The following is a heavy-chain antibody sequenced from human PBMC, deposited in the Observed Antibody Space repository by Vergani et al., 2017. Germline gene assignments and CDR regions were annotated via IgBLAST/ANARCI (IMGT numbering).Heavy chain of an antibody. Sequence: VHLVQSGAEVKKPGVSLRLSCKGSGYSFTSYWISWVRQLPGKGLEWMGRIDPCDSYTNYSPSFQGQVTISADKTISTAYLKWSSLKASDTAMYYCAGGKGYVPYDYDGRDVWGQGTTVTVSS. CDR1: GYSFTSYW. V-gene: IGHV5-10-1*01. CDR3: AGGKGYVPYDYDGRDV. CDR2: IDPCDSYT. D-gene: IGHD3-16*01. J-gene: IGHJ6*02.